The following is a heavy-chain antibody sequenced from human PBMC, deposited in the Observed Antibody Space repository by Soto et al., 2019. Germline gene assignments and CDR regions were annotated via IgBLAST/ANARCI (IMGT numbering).Heavy chain of an antibody. Sequence: QLQLQESGPGLVKPSETLSLTCTVSGGSISSSSYYWGWIRQPPGKGLEWIGSIYYSGSTYYNPSLKSRVTISVDTSKNQFSLKLSSVTAADTAVYYCARRLWPYWYFDLWGRGTLVTVSS. J-gene: IGHJ2*01. CDR1: GGSISSSSYY. CDR3: ARRLWPYWYFDL. V-gene: IGHV4-39*01. CDR2: IYYSGST. D-gene: IGHD5-18*01.